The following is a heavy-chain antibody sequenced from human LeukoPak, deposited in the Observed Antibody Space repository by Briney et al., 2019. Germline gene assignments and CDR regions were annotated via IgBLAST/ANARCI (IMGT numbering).Heavy chain of an antibody. CDR3: ARGKGTRIAAAGSRNYYYYMDV. V-gene: IGHV4-34*01. D-gene: IGHD6-13*01. CDR2: INHSGST. J-gene: IGHJ6*03. CDR1: GGSFSGYY. Sequence: PSETLSLTCAVYGGSFSGYYWSWIRQPPGKGLEWIGEINHSGSTNYNPSLKSRVTISVDTSKNQFSLKLSSVTAADTAVHYCARGKGTRIAAAGSRNYYYYMDVWGKGTTVTVSS.